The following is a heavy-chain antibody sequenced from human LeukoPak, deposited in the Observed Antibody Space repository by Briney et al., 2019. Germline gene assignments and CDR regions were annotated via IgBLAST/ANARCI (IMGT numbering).Heavy chain of an antibody. J-gene: IGHJ3*02. CDR1: GGSISSSSYY. V-gene: IGHV4-39*07. CDR2: IYYSGST. Sequence: SETLSLTCTVSGGSISSSSYYWGWIRQPPGKGLEWIGSIYYSGSTYYNPSLKSRVTISVDTSKNQFSLKLSSVTAADTAVYYCARAPVVVVAAIKFAFDIWGQGTMVTVSS. D-gene: IGHD2-15*01. CDR3: ARAPVVVVAAIKFAFDI.